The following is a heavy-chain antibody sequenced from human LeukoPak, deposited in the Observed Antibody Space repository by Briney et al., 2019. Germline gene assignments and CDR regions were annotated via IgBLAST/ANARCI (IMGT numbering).Heavy chain of an antibody. D-gene: IGHD2-2*01. V-gene: IGHV3-20*04. J-gene: IGHJ4*02. CDR2: INWNGGST. CDR3: ARDPLGYCSSTSCFDYFDY. Sequence: GGSLRLSCAASGFTFDDYGMSWVRQAPWKGLEWVSGINWNGGSTGYADSVKGRFTISRDNAKNSLYLQMNSLRAEDTALYYCARDPLGYCSSTSCFDYFDYWGQGTLVTVSS. CDR1: GFTFDDYG.